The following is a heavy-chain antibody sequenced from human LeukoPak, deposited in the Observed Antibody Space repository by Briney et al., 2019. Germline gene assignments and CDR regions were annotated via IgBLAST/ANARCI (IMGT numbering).Heavy chain of an antibody. V-gene: IGHV3-48*01. CDR2: IGSGSGTT. D-gene: IGHD3/OR15-3a*01. J-gene: IGHJ4*02. CDR1: GFTFSGYS. CDR3: ARDKDWAFDY. Sequence: PGGSLRLSCAASGFTFSGYSMNWVRQAPGKGLEWVSYIGSGSGTTSYADSLKGRFTISRDNARNSLYLQMHSLRAEDTAVYYCARDKDWAFDYWGQGTLVTVSS.